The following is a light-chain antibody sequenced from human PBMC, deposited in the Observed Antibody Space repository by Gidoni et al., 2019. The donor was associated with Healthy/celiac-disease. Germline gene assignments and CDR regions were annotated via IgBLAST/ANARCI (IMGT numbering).Light chain of an antibody. Sequence: DIQMTQSPSTLSASVGDRVTITCRASPSISSWLAWYQQKPGKAPKLLIYKASSLESGVPSRFSGSGSGTEFTLTISSLQPDDFATYYCQQYNSYSWTFGQXTKVEIK. CDR3: QQYNSYSWT. V-gene: IGKV1-5*03. CDR1: PSISSW. CDR2: KAS. J-gene: IGKJ1*01.